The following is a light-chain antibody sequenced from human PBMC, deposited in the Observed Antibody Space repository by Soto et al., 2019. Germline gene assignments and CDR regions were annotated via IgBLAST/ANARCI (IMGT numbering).Light chain of an antibody. Sequence: DIQMTQSPSSLSASVGDRVTITCRASQSISSYLNWYQQKPGKAPKLLIYAASSLQSGVPSRFGGSGSRTDFTLTISSLQPEDFATFYCQQSYSTLYTFGQGTKLEIK. CDR1: QSISSY. CDR3: QQSYSTLYT. J-gene: IGKJ2*01. V-gene: IGKV1-39*01. CDR2: AAS.